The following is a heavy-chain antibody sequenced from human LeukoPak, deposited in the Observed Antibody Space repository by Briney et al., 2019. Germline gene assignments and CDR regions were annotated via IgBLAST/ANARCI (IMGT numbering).Heavy chain of an antibody. V-gene: IGHV1-2*02. CDR2: INPNSGGT. D-gene: IGHD2-15*01. CDR1: GYTFTSYD. Sequence: ASVKVSCKASGYTFTSYDINWVRQAPGQGLEWMGWINPNSGGTNYAQTFQGRVTMTRDTSISTAYMELSRLRSDDTAVYCCARATLSEFVVFDGWGQGTMVTVSS. J-gene: IGHJ3*01. CDR3: ARATLSEFVVFDG.